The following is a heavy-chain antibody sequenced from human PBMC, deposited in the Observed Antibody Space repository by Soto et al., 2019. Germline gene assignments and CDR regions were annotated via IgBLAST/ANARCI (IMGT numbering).Heavy chain of an antibody. J-gene: IGHJ5*02. V-gene: IGHV5-51*01. CDR1: GYSFTSYW. D-gene: IGHD2-2*01. Sequence: PGESLKISCKGSGYSFTSYWIGWVRQMPGKGLEWMGIIYPGDSDTRYSPSFQGQVTISADKSISTAYLQWSSLKASDTAMYYCARQVVPAAMIGWFDPWGQGTLVTVSS. CDR3: ARQVVPAAMIGWFDP. CDR2: IYPGDSDT.